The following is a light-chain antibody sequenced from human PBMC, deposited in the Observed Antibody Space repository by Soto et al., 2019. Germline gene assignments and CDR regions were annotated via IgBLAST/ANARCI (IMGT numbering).Light chain of an antibody. Sequence: QLVLTQSPSASASLGASVKLTCTLSSGHSNYVIAWHQQQPEKGPRYLMKLNSDGSHSKGDGIPDRFSGSSSGAERYLTISCLQSEDEADYYCQTWDTGIRVFGGGTKLTVL. CDR2: LNSDGSH. J-gene: IGLJ2*01. V-gene: IGLV4-69*01. CDR1: SGHSNYV. CDR3: QTWDTGIRV.